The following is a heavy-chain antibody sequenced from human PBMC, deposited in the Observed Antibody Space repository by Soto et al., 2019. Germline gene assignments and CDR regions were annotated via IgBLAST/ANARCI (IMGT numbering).Heavy chain of an antibody. Sequence: QVQLVQSGAEVKKPGASVKVSCKASGYTFTSYGISWVRQAPGQGLEWMGWISAYNGNTNYAQKLQGRVTMTTDTSTSTAYMELRSLRSDDTAVYYCARDSHDFWSGYYHYMDVWGKVTTVTVSS. CDR2: ISAYNGNT. J-gene: IGHJ6*03. V-gene: IGHV1-18*01. D-gene: IGHD3-3*01. CDR3: ARDSHDFWSGYYHYMDV. CDR1: GYTFTSYG.